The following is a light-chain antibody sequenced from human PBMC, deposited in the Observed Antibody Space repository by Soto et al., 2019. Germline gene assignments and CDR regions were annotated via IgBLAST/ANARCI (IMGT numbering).Light chain of an antibody. CDR3: VTWDDSLSGWV. Sequence: QSVLTQPPSASGTPGQRVTISSSGSSSNIESNTVNWYQQLPGMAPKLLIFSNKQRPSGVSDRISGSKSGTSASLAISGLQSEDEADYYCVTWDDSLSGWVFGGGTKLTVL. V-gene: IGLV1-44*01. J-gene: IGLJ3*02. CDR1: SSNIESNT. CDR2: SNK.